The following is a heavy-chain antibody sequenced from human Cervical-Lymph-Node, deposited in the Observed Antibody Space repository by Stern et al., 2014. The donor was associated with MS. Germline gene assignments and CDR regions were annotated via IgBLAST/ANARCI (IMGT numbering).Heavy chain of an antibody. Sequence: VQLVESGAEVKKPGASVKVSCKVSGNTLTELSMHWVRQAPGKGLEWMGGFDPEDGETVYAQKFQGRLTMTEDTSTDTASMELTSLRSEDTAVYYCATLSGSAWTHFDYWGQGTLVTVSP. J-gene: IGHJ4*02. V-gene: IGHV1-24*01. CDR1: GNTLTELS. CDR2: FDPEDGET. D-gene: IGHD6-19*01. CDR3: ATLSGSAWTHFDY.